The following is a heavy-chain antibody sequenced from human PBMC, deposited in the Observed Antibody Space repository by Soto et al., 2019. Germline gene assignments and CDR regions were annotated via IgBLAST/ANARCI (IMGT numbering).Heavy chain of an antibody. D-gene: IGHD3-16*02. CDR1: GGTFSSSG. Sequence: QVHLVQSGTEVKKPGSSVKVSCKASGGTFSSSGFSWVRQAPGQGLEWMGMIVPSLDTTNYAQKFQARVTITADAVTSTAYMEWRSLRSEDTAVYYCARWPQPRYTADPYAVDVWGQGTRVIVSS. CDR3: ARWPQPRYTADPYAVDV. V-gene: IGHV1-69*11. CDR2: IVPSLDTT. J-gene: IGHJ6*02.